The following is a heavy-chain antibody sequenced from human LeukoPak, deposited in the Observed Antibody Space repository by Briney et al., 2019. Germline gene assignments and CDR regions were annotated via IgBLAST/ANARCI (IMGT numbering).Heavy chain of an antibody. V-gene: IGHV4-39*02. Sequence: SENLSLTSTVSGGSINSNSYYWGWIRQPPGKRLEWIGSIFYGGSTYYNQYLKSRVTIFVDTSRNQFSLKLSSVTSADTAVYFCAREGVVTARGYFDYWGQGILVTVSS. CDR1: GGSINSNSYY. CDR3: AREGVVTARGYFDY. D-gene: IGHD2-21*02. J-gene: IGHJ4*02. CDR2: IFYGGST.